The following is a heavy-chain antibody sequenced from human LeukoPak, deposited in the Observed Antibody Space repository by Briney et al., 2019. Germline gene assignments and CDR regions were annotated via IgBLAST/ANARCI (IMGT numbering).Heavy chain of an antibody. V-gene: IGHV1-8*01. Sequence: ASVKVSCKASGYTFTSYDINWVRQATGQGLEWMGWMNPNSGNTGYAQKFQGRVTMTRNTSISTAYMELSSLRAEGTAIYYCAKAGGGYPYYWGQGTLATVSS. CDR1: GYTFTSYD. CDR3: AKAGGGYPYY. D-gene: IGHD3-16*01. J-gene: IGHJ4*02. CDR2: MNPNSGNT.